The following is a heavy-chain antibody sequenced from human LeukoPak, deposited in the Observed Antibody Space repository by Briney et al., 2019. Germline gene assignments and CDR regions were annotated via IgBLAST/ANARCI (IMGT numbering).Heavy chain of an antibody. CDR2: IYNSGST. V-gene: IGHV4-31*03. D-gene: IGHD2-15*01. J-gene: IGHJ4*02. Sequence: SQTLSLTCTVSGGSISSGGYYWSWIRQHPGNGLEWIGYIYNSGSTYYNPSLQSRVTISLDTSKNQFSLKLSSVTAADTGVYYCARVECSGGSCYSFDYWGQGTLVTVSS. CDR3: ARVECSGGSCYSFDY. CDR1: GGSISSGGYY.